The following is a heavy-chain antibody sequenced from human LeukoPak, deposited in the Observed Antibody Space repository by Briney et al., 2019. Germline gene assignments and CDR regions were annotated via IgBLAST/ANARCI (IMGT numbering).Heavy chain of an antibody. CDR3: AKDRWDTAMVFDY. J-gene: IGHJ4*02. CDR1: GFTFSDFY. CDR2: ISNSGGYT. V-gene: IGHV3-11*05. D-gene: IGHD5-18*01. Sequence: GGSLRLSCAASGFTFSDFYMSWIRQAPGKGLEWISYISNSGGYTDYSDSVKGRFTVSRDSAKNSLYLQMNSLRVEDTAVYFCAKDRWDTAMVFDYWGQGTLVTVSS.